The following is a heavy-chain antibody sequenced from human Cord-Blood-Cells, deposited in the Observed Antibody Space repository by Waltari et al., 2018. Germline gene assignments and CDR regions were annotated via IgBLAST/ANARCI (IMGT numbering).Heavy chain of an antibody. CDR2: IYYSGST. V-gene: IGHV4-39*01. D-gene: IGHD6-19*01. CDR3: ARQYSSGWYFDY. Sequence: QLQLQESGPGLVKPSETLSLTCTVAGGSISSCSYYWGWIRQPPGKGLEWIGSIYYSGSTYYNPSLKSRVTISVDTSKNQFSLKLSSVTATDTAVYYCARQYSSGWYFDYWGQGTLVNVSS. CDR1: GGSISSCSYY. J-gene: IGHJ4*02.